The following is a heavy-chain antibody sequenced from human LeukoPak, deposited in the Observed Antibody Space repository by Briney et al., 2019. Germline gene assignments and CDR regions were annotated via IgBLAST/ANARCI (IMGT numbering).Heavy chain of an antibody. CDR2: MNPNSGNT. CDR3: ARTQIDWLFRRHGMDV. CDR1: GYTFTSYD. Sequence: GASVKVSFKASGYTFTSYDINWVRQATGQGLEWVGWMNPNSGNTGYAQKFQGRVTMTRNTSISTAYMELSRLRSEDTAVYYCARTQIDWLFRRHGMDVWGQGTTVTVSS. J-gene: IGHJ6*02. D-gene: IGHD3-9*01. V-gene: IGHV1-8*01.